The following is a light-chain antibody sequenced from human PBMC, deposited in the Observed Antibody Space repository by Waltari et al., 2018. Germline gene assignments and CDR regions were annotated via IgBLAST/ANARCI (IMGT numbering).Light chain of an antibody. CDR3: QQHGTLPAT. CDR2: RAS. Sequence: EIVLTQSPGTASLSPGERVTLSCRASQTVGSRSLAWYQKQPGQAPRLVIYRASRRATGIPDRFSGGGSGTDFSLTISRLEPEDFAVYYCQQHGTLPATFGQGTKGEIK. CDR1: QTVGSRS. V-gene: IGKV3-20*01. J-gene: IGKJ1*01.